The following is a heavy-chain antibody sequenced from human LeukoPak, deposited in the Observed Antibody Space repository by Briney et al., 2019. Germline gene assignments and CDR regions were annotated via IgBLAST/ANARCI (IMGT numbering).Heavy chain of an antibody. Sequence: PGGSLRLSCAASGFTFSSYGMHWVRQAPGKGLEWVAVISYDGSTKYYADPVKGRFTISRDNSKNTLYLQMNSLRDEDTAVYYCAKVGAGPGPFDYWGQGTLVTFSS. CDR1: GFTFSSYG. CDR3: AKVGAGPGPFDY. J-gene: IGHJ4*02. V-gene: IGHV3-30*18. CDR2: ISYDGSTK. D-gene: IGHD3-10*01.